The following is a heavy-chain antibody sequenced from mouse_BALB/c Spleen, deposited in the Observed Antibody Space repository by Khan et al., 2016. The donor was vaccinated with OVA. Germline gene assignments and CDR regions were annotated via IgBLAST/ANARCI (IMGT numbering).Heavy chain of an antibody. CDR3: ARKNYYGYAVDY. D-gene: IGHD1-1*01. Sequence: EVQLQESGPGLVKPSQSLSLTCTVTGYSITTNYAWDWIRQFPGNKLEWMGYLSYSGSTSYNPSLKSRISITRDSSKNPFFLQLNSVTTEDIATNYCARKNYYGYAVDYEGQGTSVTVSS. CDR1: GYSITTNYA. V-gene: IGHV3-2*02. J-gene: IGHJ4*01. CDR2: LSYSGST.